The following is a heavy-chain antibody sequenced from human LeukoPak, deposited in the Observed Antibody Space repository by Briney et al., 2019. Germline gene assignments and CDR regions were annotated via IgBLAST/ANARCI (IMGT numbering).Heavy chain of an antibody. D-gene: IGHD6-19*01. CDR1: GYSISSGYY. J-gene: IGHJ4*02. CDR3: ARSGIAVAGIIY. Sequence: PSETLSLTCTVSGYSISSGYYWGWIRQPPGKGLEWIGSIYHSGSTYYNPSLKSRVTISVDTSKNQFSLKLSSVTAADTAVYYCARSGIAVAGIIYWGQGTLVTVSS. V-gene: IGHV4-38-2*02. CDR2: IYHSGST.